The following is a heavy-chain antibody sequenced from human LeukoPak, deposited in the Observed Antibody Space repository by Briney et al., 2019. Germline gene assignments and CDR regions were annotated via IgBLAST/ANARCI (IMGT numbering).Heavy chain of an antibody. V-gene: IGHV4-59*01. CDR1: GGSISSYY. Sequence: SSETLSLTCTVSGGSISSYYWSRIRQPPGKGLEWIGYIYYSGSTNYNPSLKSRVTISVDTSKNQFSLKLSSVTAADTAVYYCARGHDFWSGYYLTMGFDYWGQGTLVTVSS. D-gene: IGHD3-3*01. J-gene: IGHJ4*02. CDR2: IYYSGST. CDR3: ARGHDFWSGYYLTMGFDY.